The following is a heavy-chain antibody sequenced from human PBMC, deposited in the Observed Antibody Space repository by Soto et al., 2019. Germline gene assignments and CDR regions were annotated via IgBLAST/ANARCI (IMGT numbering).Heavy chain of an antibody. V-gene: IGHV3-23*01. CDR1: GITISNYP. D-gene: IGHD3-22*01. CDR3: VKDDGGYPSTAPH. Sequence: GGSVRLSCAASGITISNYPMSWVRQAPGKGLDWVSGISGSGDRTYYADSAKGRFTISKDISKNSLSLQLDSLGVEDTAVYFCVKDDGGYPSTAPHWGQGTLVTVSS. CDR2: ISGSGDRT. J-gene: IGHJ4*02.